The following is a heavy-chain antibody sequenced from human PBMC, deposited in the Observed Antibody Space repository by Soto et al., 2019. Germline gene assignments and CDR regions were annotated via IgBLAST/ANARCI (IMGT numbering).Heavy chain of an antibody. D-gene: IGHD3-22*01. CDR3: ARDYYDSSGYSY. J-gene: IGHJ4*02. V-gene: IGHV3-30-3*01. Sequence: VAVISYDGSNKYYADSVKGRFTISRDNSKNTLYLQMNSLRAEDTAVYYCARDYYDSSGYSYWGQGTLVTVSS. CDR2: ISYDGSNK.